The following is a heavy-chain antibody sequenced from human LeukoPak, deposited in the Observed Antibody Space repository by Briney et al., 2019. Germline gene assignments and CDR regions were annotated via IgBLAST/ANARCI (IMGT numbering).Heavy chain of an antibody. CDR2: ISSYNGKP. CDR3: ARDLWELRGSGWSY. J-gene: IGHJ4*02. Sequence: ASVKVSCKASGYTFSRFGISWVRQAPGQGLEWMGWISSYNGKPKYAQNLQGRVTMTRDTSTSTVYMELSSLRSEDTAVYYCARDLWELRGSGWSYWGQGTLVTVSS. V-gene: IGHV1-18*01. D-gene: IGHD6-19*01. CDR1: GYTFSRFG.